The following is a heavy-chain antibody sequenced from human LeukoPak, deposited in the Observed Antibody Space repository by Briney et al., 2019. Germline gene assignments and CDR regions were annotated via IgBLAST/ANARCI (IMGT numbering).Heavy chain of an antibody. CDR1: GFTFSSYG. CDR2: ISGSGGSA. J-gene: IGHJ5*02. V-gene: IGHV3-23*01. D-gene: IGHD3-10*01. Sequence: PGGSLRLSCAASGFTFSSYGMSWVRQAPGKGLEWVSAISGSGGSAYYADSVKGRFTISRDNSKNTLYLQMNSLRAEDTAVYYCARDSYYGSGTMSFWFDPWGQGTLVTVSS. CDR3: ARDSYYGSGTMSFWFDP.